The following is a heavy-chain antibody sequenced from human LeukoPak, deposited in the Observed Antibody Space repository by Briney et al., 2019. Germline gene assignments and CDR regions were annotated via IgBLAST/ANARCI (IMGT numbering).Heavy chain of an antibody. CDR1: GFTFSSYA. D-gene: IGHD1-26*01. J-gene: IGHJ4*02. CDR3: AKEVNSGSYFDTRRGGFDY. Sequence: PGGSLRLSCAASGFTFSSYAMSWVRQAPEKGLEWVSAISGSGGSTYYADSVKGRFTISRDNSKNTLYLQMNSLRAEDTAVYYCAKEVNSGSYFDTRRGGFDYWGQGTLVTVSS. V-gene: IGHV3-23*01. CDR2: ISGSGGST.